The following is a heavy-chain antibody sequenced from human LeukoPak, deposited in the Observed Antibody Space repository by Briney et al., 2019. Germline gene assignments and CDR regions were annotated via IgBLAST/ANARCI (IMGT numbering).Heavy chain of an antibody. D-gene: IGHD6-13*01. CDR1: GFTFSSYG. CDR2: IRYDGSNK. CDR3: TKDRAIVRDSSSPRHYFDY. J-gene: IGHJ4*02. V-gene: IGHV3-30*02. Sequence: GGSLRLSCAASGFTFSSYGMHWVRQAPGKGLEWVAFIRYDGSNKYYADSVKGRFTISRDNSKNTLYLQMNSLRAEDTAVYYCTKDRAIVRDSSSPRHYFDYWGQGTLVTVSS.